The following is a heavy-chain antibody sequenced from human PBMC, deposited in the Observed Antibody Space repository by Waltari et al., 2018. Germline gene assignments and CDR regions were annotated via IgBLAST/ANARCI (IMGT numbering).Heavy chain of an antibody. D-gene: IGHD3-22*01. CDR2: IYSSGST. CDR1: GGSISSGGYY. V-gene: IGHV4-31*03. CDR3: ASSDSSGYYYGY. J-gene: IGHJ4*02. Sequence: QVQLQESGPGLVKPSQTLSLTCTVSGGSISSGGYYWSWIRQHPGKGLEWIGYIYSSGSTYYNPSLKSRVTISVDTSKNQFSRKLSSWTAADTAVYYCASSDSSGYYYGYWGQGTLVTVSS.